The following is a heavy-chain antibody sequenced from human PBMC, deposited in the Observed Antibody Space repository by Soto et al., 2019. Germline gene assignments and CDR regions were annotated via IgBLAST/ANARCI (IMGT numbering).Heavy chain of an antibody. D-gene: IGHD4-17*01. CDR2: ISAYNGNT. Sequence: ASVKVYCKASGYTFTSYGISWVRQAPGQGLEWMGWISAYNGNTNYAQKLQGRVTMTRDTSTSTVYMELSSLRSEDTAVYYCARDSSDYDAFDIWGQGTMVTVSS. J-gene: IGHJ3*02. V-gene: IGHV1-18*01. CDR3: ARDSSDYDAFDI. CDR1: GYTFTSYG.